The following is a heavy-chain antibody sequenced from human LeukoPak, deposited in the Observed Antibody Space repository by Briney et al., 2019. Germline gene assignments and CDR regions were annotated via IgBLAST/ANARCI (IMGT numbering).Heavy chain of an antibody. J-gene: IGHJ4*02. CDR1: GGSFSGYY. V-gene: IGHV4-34*01. D-gene: IGHD3-16*02. CDR3: ASGLFYPGPVDY. Sequence: NPSETLSLTCAVYGGSFSGYYWSWIRQPPGKGLEWIGEINHSGSTNYNPSLKSRVTISVDTSKNQFSLKLSSVTAAETAVYYCASGLFYPGPVDYWGQGTLVTVSS. CDR2: INHSGST.